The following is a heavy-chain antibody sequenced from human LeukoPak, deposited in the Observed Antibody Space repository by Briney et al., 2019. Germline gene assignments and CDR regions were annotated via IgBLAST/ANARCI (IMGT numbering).Heavy chain of an antibody. Sequence: GGSLRLSCAASGFTFSSYAMSWVRQAPGKGLEWVSAISGSGGSTYYADSVKGRLTISKDNSKNTLYLQMNSLRAEDTAVYYCAKDLGGWGRLGLNDYWGQGTLVTVSS. CDR2: ISGSGGST. V-gene: IGHV3-23*01. J-gene: IGHJ4*02. D-gene: IGHD2-21*02. CDR3: AKDLGGWGRLGLNDY. CDR1: GFTFSSYA.